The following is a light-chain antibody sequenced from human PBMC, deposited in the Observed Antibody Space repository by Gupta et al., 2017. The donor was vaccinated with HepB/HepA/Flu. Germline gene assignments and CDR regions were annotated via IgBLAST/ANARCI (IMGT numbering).Light chain of an antibody. CDR2: LNSDGSH. J-gene: IGLJ2*01. CDR3: QTWGTGIDVV. Sequence: QLVLTQSHSASASLGASVKLTCTLSRGHSSYAIAWHQQQPEKGPRYLMKLNSDGSHSKGDGIPDRFSGSNSGAERYLTISSLQSEDDAEYYCQTWGTGIDVVFGGGTKLTGL. V-gene: IGLV4-69*01. CDR1: RGHSSYA.